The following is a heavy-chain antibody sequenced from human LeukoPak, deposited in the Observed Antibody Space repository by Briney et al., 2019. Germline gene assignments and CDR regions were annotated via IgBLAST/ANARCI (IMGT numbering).Heavy chain of an antibody. CDR1: GGSISAYD. CDR2: IYYSGNT. V-gene: IGHV4-59*01. D-gene: IGHD5-12*01. Sequence: PSETLSLTCTVSGGSISAYDWSWIRQPPGKGLEWIGCIYYSGNTNYNPSLKSRVSISLDTSKNQFSLKLSSVTAADTAVYYFSRAQARNAFDIWGQGTMVTV. J-gene: IGHJ3*02. CDR3: SRAQARNAFDI.